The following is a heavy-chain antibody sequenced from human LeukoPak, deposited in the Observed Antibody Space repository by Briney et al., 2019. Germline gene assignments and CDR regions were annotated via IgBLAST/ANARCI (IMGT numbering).Heavy chain of an antibody. V-gene: IGHV4-59*11. D-gene: IGHD5/OR15-5a*01. CDR2: IYYSGST. Sequence: SENLSLTCTVSGGSISSHYWSWIRQPPGEGLEWIGYIYYSGSTNYNPSLKSRVTISVDTSKNQFSLKLSSVTAADTAVYYCARAGLGFDPWGQGTLVTVSP. CDR3: ARAGLGFDP. J-gene: IGHJ5*02. CDR1: GGSISSHY.